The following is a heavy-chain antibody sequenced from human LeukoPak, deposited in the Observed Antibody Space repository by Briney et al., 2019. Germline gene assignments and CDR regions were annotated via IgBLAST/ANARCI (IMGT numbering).Heavy chain of an antibody. J-gene: IGHJ3*02. V-gene: IGHV1-46*01. Sequence: GASVKVSCKASGYIFTGYCMHWVRQAPGQGLEWMGIINPSGGTTNYAQKFQGRVTMTRDTSTSTVYMELTSLRSEDTAVYSCASVQVAGTRDAFDIWGQGTMVTVSS. CDR2: INPSGGTT. D-gene: IGHD6-19*01. CDR3: ASVQVAGTRDAFDI. CDR1: GYIFTGYC.